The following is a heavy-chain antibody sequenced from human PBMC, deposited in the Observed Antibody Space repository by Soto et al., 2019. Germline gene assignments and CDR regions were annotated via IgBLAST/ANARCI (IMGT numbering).Heavy chain of an antibody. CDR3: AGDPFYYASGF. D-gene: IGHD3-10*01. CDR2: ISGGGTTT. J-gene: IGHJ4*02. V-gene: IGHV3-11*01. Sequence: QVQLVESGGGLVEPGGSLRLSCSASGFKFSDHYMTWIRQAPGKGLEWVSKISGGGTTTYYADSVKGRFTVSRDNAKNSLYLQMNSLRAKDTALYYCAGDPFYYASGFWGQGTLVTVSS. CDR1: GFKFSDHY.